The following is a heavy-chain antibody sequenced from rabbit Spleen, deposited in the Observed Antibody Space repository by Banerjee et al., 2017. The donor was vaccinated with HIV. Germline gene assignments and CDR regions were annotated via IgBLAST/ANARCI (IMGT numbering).Heavy chain of an antibody. J-gene: IGHJ6*01. CDR1: GFDFSNYIF. CDR2: VDTGSRDFT. CDR3: ARDTGSSFSTYGMDL. Sequence: LVEYGGDLVQPGASLTLTCTASGFDFSNYIFMCLVRQAPGKGLEWIACVDTGSRDFTYYASWAKGRVTISKTSSTTVTLQMTSLTVADTATYFCARDTGSSFSTYGMDLWGPGTLVTVS. V-gene: IGHV1S40*01. D-gene: IGHD8-1*01.